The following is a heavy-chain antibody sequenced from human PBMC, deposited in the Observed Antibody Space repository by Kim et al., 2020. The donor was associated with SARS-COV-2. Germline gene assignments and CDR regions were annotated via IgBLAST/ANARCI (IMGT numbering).Heavy chain of an antibody. CDR3: ARGSPSKTAAPDY. J-gene: IGHJ4*02. CDR2: TYYSGST. CDR1: GGSISSYY. V-gene: IGHV4-59*13. D-gene: IGHD6-6*01. Sequence: SETLSLTCTVSGGSISSYYWSWIRQSPGKGLEWIGNTYYSGSTKYNPSLKSRVTMLVDTAKNQISLKLSSVTAADTAVYYCARGSPSKTAAPDYWGQGTLVTVSS.